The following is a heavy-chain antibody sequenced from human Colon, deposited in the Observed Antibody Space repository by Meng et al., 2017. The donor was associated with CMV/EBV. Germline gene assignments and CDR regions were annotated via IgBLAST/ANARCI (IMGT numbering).Heavy chain of an antibody. D-gene: IGHD3-3*01. Sequence: SVKVSCKASGFTFSRSGVHWVRQARGQRLEWIGWIVVGSDNTNYAQKFQERVTITRDMSTSTAYMELSSLRSEDTAVYYCAADSTLYDFWRYGLDVWGQGTPVTVS. CDR2: IVVGSDNT. J-gene: IGHJ6*02. CDR1: GFTFSRSG. CDR3: AADSTLYDFWRYGLDV. V-gene: IGHV1-58*01.